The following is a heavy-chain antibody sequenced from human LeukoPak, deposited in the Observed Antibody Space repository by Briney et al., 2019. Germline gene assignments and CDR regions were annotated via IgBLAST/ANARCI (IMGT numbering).Heavy chain of an antibody. J-gene: IGHJ4*02. V-gene: IGHV4-30-4*01. Sequence: SQTLSLTCTVSGGSISSGDYYWSWIRQPPGKGLEWIGYIYYSGSTYYNPSLKSRVTISVDTSKNQFSLKLSPVTATDTAVYYCARDSERKRYYYDSSGYSRVIDYWGQGTLVTVSS. CDR1: GGSISSGDYY. CDR2: IYYSGST. D-gene: IGHD3-22*01. CDR3: ARDSERKRYYYDSSGYSRVIDY.